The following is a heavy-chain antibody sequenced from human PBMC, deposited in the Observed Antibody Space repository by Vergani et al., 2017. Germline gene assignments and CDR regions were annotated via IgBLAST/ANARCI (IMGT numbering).Heavy chain of an antibody. CDR3: ARGWGSSSPVMGY. D-gene: IGHD6-6*01. Sequence: EVQLVESGGGLVKPGGSLRLSCAASGFTFSSYSMNWVRQAPGKGLEWVSSIISSSSYIYYADSVMGRFTISRDNAKNSLYLQMNSLRAEDTAVYYCARGWGSSSPVMGYWGQGTLVTVSS. CDR1: GFTFSSYS. CDR2: IISSSSYI. J-gene: IGHJ4*02. V-gene: IGHV3-21*01.